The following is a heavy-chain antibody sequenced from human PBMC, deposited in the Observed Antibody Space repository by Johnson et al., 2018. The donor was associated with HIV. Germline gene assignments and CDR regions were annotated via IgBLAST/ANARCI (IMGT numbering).Heavy chain of an antibody. CDR1: GFTFSSYA. CDR2: ISYDGSNK. V-gene: IGHV3-30*04. Sequence: QVQLVESGGGVVQPGRSLRLSCAASGFTFSSYAMHWVRQAPGKGLEWVAVISYDGSNKYYADSVKGRFTISRDNSKNTLYLQMNSLRADDTAVYYCARGRITMVQGVIFGAFDIWGQGTMVTVSS. CDR3: ARGRITMVQGVIFGAFDI. J-gene: IGHJ3*02. D-gene: IGHD3-10*01.